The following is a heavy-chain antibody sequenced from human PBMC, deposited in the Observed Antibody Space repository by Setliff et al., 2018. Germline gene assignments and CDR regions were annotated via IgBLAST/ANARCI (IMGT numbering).Heavy chain of an antibody. CDR1: GYSFPTDY. Sequence: ASVKVSCKASGYSFPTDYIHWVRQAPGQGPEWMGRVNPKNGGILYSQKFEGRVSMTGDRTISTVYMDLRSLTFDDTAVYYCARPRSNYNRGAFSIWGQGTMVTVSS. CDR3: ARPRSNYNRGAFSI. D-gene: IGHD3-10*01. CDR2: VNPKNGGI. J-gene: IGHJ3*02. V-gene: IGHV1-2*06.